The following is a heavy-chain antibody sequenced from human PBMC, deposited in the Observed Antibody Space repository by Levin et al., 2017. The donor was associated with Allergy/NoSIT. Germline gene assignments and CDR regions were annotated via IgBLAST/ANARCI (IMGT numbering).Heavy chain of an antibody. CDR3: AKESSAFLGFDY. CDR2: ISYDRSNE. D-gene: IGHD3-3*01. CDR1: GFTFSHYG. J-gene: IGHJ4*02. V-gene: IGHV3-30*18. Sequence: PGESLKISCTASGFTFSHYGMHWVRQAPGKGLEWVAIISYDRSNEYYADSVKGRFTISRDNSKNTLYLQMNSLRAEDTAVYYCAKESSAFLGFDYWGQGTLVTVSS.